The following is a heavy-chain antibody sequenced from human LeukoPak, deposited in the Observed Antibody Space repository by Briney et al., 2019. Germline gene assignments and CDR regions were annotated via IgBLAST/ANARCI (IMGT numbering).Heavy chain of an antibody. Sequence: GGSLRLSCAASGFRFSNYEMNWVRQAPGKGLEWVSSISGSGSAIYYADSVKGRFTISRDNAKNSLSLQMFSLRAEDTAVYHFARPYSSGGDNWVDPWGQGNLVTVSP. D-gene: IGHD6-19*01. CDR2: ISGSGSAI. V-gene: IGHV3-48*03. J-gene: IGHJ5*02. CDR1: GFRFSNYE. CDR3: ARPYSSGGDNWVDP.